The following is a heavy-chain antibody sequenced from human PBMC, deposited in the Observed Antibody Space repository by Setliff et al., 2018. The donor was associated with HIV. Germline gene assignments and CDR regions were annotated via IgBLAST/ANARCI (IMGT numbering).Heavy chain of an antibody. D-gene: IGHD3-22*01. CDR1: GYTFTGYY. Sequence: ASVQVSCKASGYTFTGYYMHWVRQAPGQGLEWMGWINPNNDGTNYAQKFQGWITMTRDTSISTAYMELSRLRSDDTAVYYCARGMDYYDTSGYYQYYFDYWGQGTLVTVSS. V-gene: IGHV1-2*04. CDR2: INPNNDGT. CDR3: ARGMDYYDTSGYYQYYFDY. J-gene: IGHJ4*02.